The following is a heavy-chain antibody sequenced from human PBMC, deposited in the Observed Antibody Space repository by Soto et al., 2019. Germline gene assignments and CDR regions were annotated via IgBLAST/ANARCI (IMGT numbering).Heavy chain of an antibody. CDR1: GFTFSSYG. V-gene: IGHV3-30*18. CDR3: AKDGMGVVKQLVHDYYYGMDV. J-gene: IGHJ6*02. Sequence: PGGSLRLSCAASGFTFSSYGMHWVRQGPGKGLEWVAVISYDGSNKYYADSVKGRFTISRDNSKNTLYLQMNSLRAEDTAVYYCAKDGMGVVKQLVHDYYYGMDVWGQGTTVTVSS. D-gene: IGHD6-6*01. CDR2: ISYDGSNK.